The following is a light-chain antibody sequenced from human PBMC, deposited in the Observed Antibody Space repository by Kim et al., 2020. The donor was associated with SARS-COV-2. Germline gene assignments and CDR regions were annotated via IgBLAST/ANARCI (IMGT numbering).Light chain of an antibody. CDR1: QSVSSSY. V-gene: IGKV3-20*01. Sequence: PGERATLSCRTSQSVSSSYLAWYQQKPGQAPRLFIYAASTRATGIPDRFSGSGSGTDFTLTISRLEPEDSAVYYCQHYGASFWTFGHGTKVDIK. J-gene: IGKJ1*01. CDR2: AAS. CDR3: QHYGASFWT.